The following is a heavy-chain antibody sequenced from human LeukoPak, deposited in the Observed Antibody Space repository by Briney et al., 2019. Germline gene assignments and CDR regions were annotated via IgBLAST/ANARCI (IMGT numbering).Heavy chain of an antibody. V-gene: IGHV4-59*01. D-gene: IGHD1-26*01. J-gene: IGHJ4*02. CDR1: GGSISSYY. Sequence: SETLSLTCTVSGGSISSYYWSWIRQPPGKGLGWIGYIYYSGSTNYNPSLKSRVTISVDTSKNQFSLKLSSVTAADTAVYYCARGNSGSYPLNYWGQGTLVTVSS. CDR2: IYYSGST. CDR3: ARGNSGSYPLNY.